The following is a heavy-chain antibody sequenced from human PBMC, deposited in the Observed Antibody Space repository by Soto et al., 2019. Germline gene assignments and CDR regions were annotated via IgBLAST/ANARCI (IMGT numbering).Heavy chain of an antibody. V-gene: IGHV1-18*04. Sequence: GHLEQSGGEVKKPGASVQVSCRALDYTFITYGLSWVRQAPGQGLEWMGLINPYNGNTVYAQKFQGRVTMTRDTSTDTAYMELRSLRFNDTAVYYCARISYPALQGAFDIWGHGTMVTVSS. J-gene: IGHJ3*02. CDR1: DYTFITYG. CDR2: INPYNGNT. CDR3: ARISYPALQGAFDI. D-gene: IGHD3-3*01.